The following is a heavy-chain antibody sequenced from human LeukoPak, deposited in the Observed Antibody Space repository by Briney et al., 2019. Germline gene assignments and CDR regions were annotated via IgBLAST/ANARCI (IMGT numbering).Heavy chain of an antibody. CDR1: GYTFTGYY. D-gene: IGHD2-2*01. Sequence: GASVKVSCKASGYTFTGYYMHWVRQAPGQGLEWMGWINPNSGGTNYAQKFQGRVTMTRDTSISTAYMELSRPRSDDTAVYYCARGLRDIVVVPAASDYYYYYMDVWGKGTTVTVSS. CDR3: ARGLRDIVVVPAASDYYYYYMDV. J-gene: IGHJ6*03. CDR2: INPNSGGT. V-gene: IGHV1-2*02.